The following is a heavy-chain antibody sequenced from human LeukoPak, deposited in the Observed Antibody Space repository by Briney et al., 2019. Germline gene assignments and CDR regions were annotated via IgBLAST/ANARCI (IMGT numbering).Heavy chain of an antibody. J-gene: IGHJ4*02. V-gene: IGHV4-39*07. D-gene: IGHD3-10*01. CDR3: ARSWVVRGVFDY. CDR1: GGSISSSSYY. CDR2: IYYSGST. Sequence: SETLSLTCTVSGGSISSSSYYWGWIRQPPGKGLEWIGSIYYSGSTYYNPSLKSRVTISVDRSKNQFSLKLSSVTAADTAVYYCARSWVVRGVFDYWGQGTLVTVSS.